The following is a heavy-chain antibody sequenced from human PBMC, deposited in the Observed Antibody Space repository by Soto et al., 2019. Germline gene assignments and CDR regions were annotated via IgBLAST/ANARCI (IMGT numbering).Heavy chain of an antibody. V-gene: IGHV1-46*01. D-gene: IGHD3-22*01. CDR3: ALLPLYYYDSSGYYNPTANDY. Sequence: ASVKVSCKASGYTFTSYYMHWVRRAPGQGLEWMGIINPSGGSTSYAQKFQGRVTMTRDTSTSTVYMELSSLRSEDTAVYYCALLPLYYYDSSGYYNPTANDYWGQGTLVTVSS. CDR2: INPSGGST. CDR1: GYTFTSYY. J-gene: IGHJ4*02.